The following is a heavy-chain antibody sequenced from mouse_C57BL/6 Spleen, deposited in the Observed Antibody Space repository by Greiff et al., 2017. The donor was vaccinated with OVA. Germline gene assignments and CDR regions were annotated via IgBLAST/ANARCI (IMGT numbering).Heavy chain of an antibody. Sequence: VQLQQSGAELVKPGASVNLSCKASGYTFTEYTIHWVKQRSGQGLEWIGWFYPGSGSIKYNEKFKDKATLTADKSSSTVYMELSRLTSEDSAVYFCARHEDSLLLRSDYYAMDYWGQGTSVTVSS. CDR3: ARHEDSLLLRSDYYAMDY. J-gene: IGHJ4*01. CDR2: FYPGSGSI. V-gene: IGHV1-62-2*01. D-gene: IGHD1-1*01. CDR1: GYTFTEYT.